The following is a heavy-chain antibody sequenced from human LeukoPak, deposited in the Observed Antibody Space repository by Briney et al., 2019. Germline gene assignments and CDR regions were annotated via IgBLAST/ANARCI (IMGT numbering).Heavy chain of an antibody. J-gene: IGHJ3*02. CDR2: IYTSGST. CDR1: GGSISSYY. Sequence: PSETLSLTCTVSGGSISSYYWSWIRQPPGKGLEWIGYIYTSGSTNYNPSLKSRVTISVDTSKNQFSLKLSSVTAADTAVYYCARDCGGDCYSDAFDIWGQGTMVTVSS. CDR3: ARDCGGDCYSDAFDI. D-gene: IGHD2-21*02. V-gene: IGHV4-4*09.